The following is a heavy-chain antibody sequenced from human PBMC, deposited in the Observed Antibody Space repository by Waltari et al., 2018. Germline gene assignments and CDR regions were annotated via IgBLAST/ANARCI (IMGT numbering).Heavy chain of an antibody. J-gene: IGHJ4*02. Sequence: QPQLQESGPGLVKPSETLSLTCTVSGGSFSSSDFYWAWIRQPPGKGPEWIGSISYSGITSYNPSLMSRLTISKDPSKTQFSLKLNSVTAADTAVYYCARDRGWTTEDYWGQGALVIVSS. CDR1: GGSFSSSDFY. CDR3: ARDRGWTTEDY. CDR2: ISYSGIT. D-gene: IGHD4-4*01. V-gene: IGHV4-39*07.